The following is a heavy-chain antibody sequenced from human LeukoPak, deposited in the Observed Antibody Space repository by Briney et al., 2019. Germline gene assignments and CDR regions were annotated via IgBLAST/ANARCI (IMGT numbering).Heavy chain of an antibody. Sequence: SVKVSCKASGGTFSSYAISWVRQAPGQGLEWMGRIIPILGITNYAQKFQGRVTITADKSTSTAYMELSSLRSEDTAVYYCARMSSTIFGVVITDYYYYGMDVWGQGTTVTVSS. CDR1: GGTFSSYA. CDR2: IIPILGIT. CDR3: ARMSSTIFGVVITDYYYYGMDV. V-gene: IGHV1-69*04. J-gene: IGHJ6*02. D-gene: IGHD3-3*01.